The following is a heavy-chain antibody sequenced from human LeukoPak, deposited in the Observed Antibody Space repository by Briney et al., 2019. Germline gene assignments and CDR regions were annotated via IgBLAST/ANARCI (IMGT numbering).Heavy chain of an antibody. V-gene: IGHV3-33*01. Sequence: PGGSLRLSCAASGFTFSSYGMHWVRQAPGKGLEWVAVIWYDGSNKYYADSVKGRFTISRDNSKNTLYLQMNSLRAEDTAVYYCARPGNYYDSSGYYYGHRYFDYWGQGTLVTVSS. J-gene: IGHJ4*02. CDR3: ARPGNYYDSSGYYYGHRYFDY. D-gene: IGHD3-22*01. CDR1: GFTFSSYG. CDR2: IWYDGSNK.